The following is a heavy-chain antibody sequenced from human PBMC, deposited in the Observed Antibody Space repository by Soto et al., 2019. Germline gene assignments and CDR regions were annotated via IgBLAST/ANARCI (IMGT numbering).Heavy chain of an antibody. D-gene: IGHD6-19*01. V-gene: IGHV3-21*01. CDR2: ISSSSSYI. J-gene: IGHJ6*03. CDR3: ANLKIGWYRYMDV. CDR1: GFTFSSYS. Sequence: GGSLRLSCAASGFTFSSYSMNWVRQAPGKGLEWVSSISSSSSYIYYADSVKGRFTISRDNAKNSLYLQMNSLRAEDTAVYYCANLKIGWYRYMDVWGKGTTVTVSS.